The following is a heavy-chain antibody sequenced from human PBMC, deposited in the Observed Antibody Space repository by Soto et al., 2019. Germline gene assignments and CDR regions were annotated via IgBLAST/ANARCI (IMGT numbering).Heavy chain of an antibody. CDR3: ARDLWGYCGTDCYPLDV. J-gene: IGHJ6*02. CDR2: THYSGST. D-gene: IGHD2-21*02. V-gene: IGHV4-31*03. Sequence: SQTMSLPCTVAGGSISNGVYCWNWIRQNPGKGLEWIGYTHYSGSTYYNPSLKSRVTISVDTSKNQFSLKLNSVTAADTAVYYCARDLWGYCGTDCYPLDVWGQGTTVTVSS. CDR1: GGSISNGVYC.